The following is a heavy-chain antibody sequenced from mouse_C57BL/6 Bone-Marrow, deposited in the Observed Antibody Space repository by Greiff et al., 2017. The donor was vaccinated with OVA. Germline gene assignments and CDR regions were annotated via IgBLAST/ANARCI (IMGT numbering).Heavy chain of an antibody. J-gene: IGHJ3*01. CDR3: ARSSYYYGSSPFAY. V-gene: IGHV1-76*01. CDR1: GYTFTDYY. Sequence: VKLQQSGAELVRPGASVKLSCKASGYTFTDYYINWVKQRPGQGLEWIARIYPGSGNTYYNEKFKGKATLTAEKSSSTAYMQLSSLTSEDSAVYFCARSSYYYGSSPFAYWGQGTLVTVSA. D-gene: IGHD1-1*01. CDR2: IYPGSGNT.